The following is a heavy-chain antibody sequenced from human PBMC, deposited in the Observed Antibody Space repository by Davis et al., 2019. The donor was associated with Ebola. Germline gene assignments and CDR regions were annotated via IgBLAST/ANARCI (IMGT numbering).Heavy chain of an antibody. J-gene: IGHJ6*02. CDR2: ISYDGSNK. V-gene: IGHV3-30*03. CDR1: GFTFSSYA. CDR3: ARGDSSSWYYYYYYGMDV. Sequence: GGSLRLSCAASGFTFSSYAMSWVRQAPGKGLEWVAVISYDGSNKYYADSVKGRFTISRDNSKNTLYLQMNSLRAEDTAVYYCARGDSSSWYYYYYYGMDVWGQGTTVTVSS. D-gene: IGHD6-13*01.